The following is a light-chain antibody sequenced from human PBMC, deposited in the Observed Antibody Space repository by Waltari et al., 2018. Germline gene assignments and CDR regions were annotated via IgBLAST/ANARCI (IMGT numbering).Light chain of an antibody. CDR3: QQRRTWPLT. CDR1: HSVSNL. V-gene: IGKV3-11*01. J-gene: IGKJ4*01. CDR2: DAS. Sequence: EVVLTQSPATLSLSPGERATLSCRASHSVSNLLAWYQQKPGQAPRLLIYDASNTATGIPARFSGSGSGTDFTLTLSSLETEDFAVYYCQQRRTWPLTFGGGTTVEI.